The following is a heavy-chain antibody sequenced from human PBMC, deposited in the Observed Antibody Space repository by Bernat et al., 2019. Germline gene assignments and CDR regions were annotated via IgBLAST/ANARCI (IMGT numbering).Heavy chain of an antibody. J-gene: IGHJ4*02. V-gene: IGHV4-34*01. CDR3: ARIDYYDSSGPIDY. CDR1: GGSFSGYY. CDR2: INHSGST. D-gene: IGHD3-22*01. Sequence: QVQLQQWGAGLLKPSETLSLTCAVYGGSFSGYYWSWIRQPPGKGLEWIGEINHSGSTNYNPSLKSRVTISVDTSKNQFSLKLSSVTAADTAVYYCARIDYYDSSGPIDYWGQGTLVTVSS.